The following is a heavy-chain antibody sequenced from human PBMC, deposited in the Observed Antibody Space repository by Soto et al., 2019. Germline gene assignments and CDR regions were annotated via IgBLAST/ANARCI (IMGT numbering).Heavy chain of an antibody. CDR2: ISGSGGST. J-gene: IGHJ6*02. V-gene: IGHV3-23*01. D-gene: IGHD2-2*01. CDR3: AKGKYCSSTSCYDHYYYGMDV. CDR1: GFTFSSYA. Sequence: GGSLRLSCAASGFTFSSYAMSWVRQAPGKGLEWVSAISGSGGSTYYADSVKGRFTISRDNSKNTLYLQMNSLRAEDTAVYYCAKGKYCSSTSCYDHYYYGMDVWGQGTTVTVSS.